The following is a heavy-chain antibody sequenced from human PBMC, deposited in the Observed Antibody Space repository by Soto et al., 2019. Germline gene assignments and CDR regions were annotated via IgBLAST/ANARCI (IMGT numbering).Heavy chain of an antibody. CDR3: ARDDLPGYYDSSGYYGSYYYGMDV. CDR1: GCSISSGDYY. J-gene: IGHJ6*02. D-gene: IGHD3-22*01. V-gene: IGHV4-30-4*01. Sequence: SETLSLTCTVSGCSISSGDYYWSWLRQPPGKGLEWIGYIYYSGSTYYNPSLKSRVTISVDTSKNQFSLKLSSVTAADTAVYYCARDDLPGYYDSSGYYGSYYYGMDVWGQGTTVTV. CDR2: IYYSGST.